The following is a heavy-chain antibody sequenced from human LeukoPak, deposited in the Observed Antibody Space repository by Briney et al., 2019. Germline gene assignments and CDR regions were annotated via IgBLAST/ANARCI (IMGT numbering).Heavy chain of an antibody. J-gene: IGHJ4*02. Sequence: ASVKVSCKASGYTFSDYDISWVRQASGQGLEWMGWMNPNSGNTGYAEKFQGRVTMTRDTSTNTAYMELTSLTSEDTAVYYCARNSGLADYRGQGTLVTVAS. V-gene: IGHV1-8*01. CDR1: GYTFSDYD. CDR2: MNPNSGNT. D-gene: IGHD5-12*01. CDR3: ARNSGLADY.